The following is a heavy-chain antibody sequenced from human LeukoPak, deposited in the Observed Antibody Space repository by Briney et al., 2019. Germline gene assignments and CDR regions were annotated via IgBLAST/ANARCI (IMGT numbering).Heavy chain of an antibody. CDR1: GFTFSSYW. CDR3: ASVPMYYDFWSGSPSEDY. D-gene: IGHD3-3*01. J-gene: IGHJ4*02. Sequence: GGSLRLSCAASGFTFSSYWMSWVRQAPGKGLEWVANIKQDGSEKYYVDSVKGRFTISRDNAKNSLYLQMNSLRAEDTAVYYCASVPMYYDFWSGSPSEDYWGQGTLVTVSS. CDR2: IKQDGSEK. V-gene: IGHV3-7*01.